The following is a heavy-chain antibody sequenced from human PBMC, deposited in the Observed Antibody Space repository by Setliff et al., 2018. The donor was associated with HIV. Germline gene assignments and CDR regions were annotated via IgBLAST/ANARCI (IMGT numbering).Heavy chain of an antibody. Sequence: GASVKVSCKASGGTFSAHAVNWVRQAPGQGLEWMGRIISILGTPNYSHKFQGRVTITADKSTTTTYMELSSLRSDDTAIYYCARDFHVLGYCSADSCPYDASDVWGQGTMVTVSS. CDR1: GGTFSAHA. CDR3: ARDFHVLGYCSADSCPYDASDV. CDR2: IISILGTP. D-gene: IGHD2-15*01. J-gene: IGHJ3*01. V-gene: IGHV1-69*04.